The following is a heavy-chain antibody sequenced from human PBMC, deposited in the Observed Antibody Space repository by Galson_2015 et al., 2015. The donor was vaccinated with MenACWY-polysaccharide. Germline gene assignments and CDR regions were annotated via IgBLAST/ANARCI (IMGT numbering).Heavy chain of an antibody. CDR1: GFTFGSYA. CDR3: AGGDLSFYKYSYYGKGG. D-gene: IGHD3/OR15-3a*01. Sequence: SLRLSCAASGFTFGSYALNWVRQAPGGGLEWLSGISASGSNTYNADSVKGRFTISRDNSKNILYLEMKSLRAEDTAVYFCAGGDLSFYKYSYYGKGGWGPGTTVTVSS. CDR2: ISASGSNT. V-gene: IGHV3-23*01. J-gene: IGHJ6*02.